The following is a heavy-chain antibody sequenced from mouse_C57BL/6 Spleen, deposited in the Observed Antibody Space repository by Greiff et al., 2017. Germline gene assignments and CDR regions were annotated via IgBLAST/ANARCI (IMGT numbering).Heavy chain of an antibody. D-gene: IGHD2-4*01. V-gene: IGHV1-53*01. CDR2: INPSNGGT. CDR1: GYTFTSYW. CDR3: ARYDYLLLAMDY. Sequence: QVQLQQPGTELVKPGASVKLSCKASGYTFTSYWMHWVKQRPGQGLEWIGNINPSNGGTNYNEKFKSKATLTVDKSASTAYMQLSSLTSEDSAVYYCARYDYLLLAMDYWGQGTSVTVSS. J-gene: IGHJ4*01.